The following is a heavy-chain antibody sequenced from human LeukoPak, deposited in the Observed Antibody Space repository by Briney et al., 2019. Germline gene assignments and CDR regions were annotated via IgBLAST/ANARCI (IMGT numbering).Heavy chain of an antibody. CDR2: IRSSSSII. CDR1: GFPFSAYS. CDR3: ASGKGYYDPSGYPRGFDF. D-gene: IGHD3-22*01. Sequence: GGSLRLSCAASGFPFSAYSMNWVRQAPGKGLEWISYIRSSSSIIYYADSVKGRFTISRDNAKNSLYLQMNSLRAEDTAVYYCASGKGYYDPSGYPRGFDFWGHGTLVTVSS. V-gene: IGHV3-48*04. J-gene: IGHJ4*01.